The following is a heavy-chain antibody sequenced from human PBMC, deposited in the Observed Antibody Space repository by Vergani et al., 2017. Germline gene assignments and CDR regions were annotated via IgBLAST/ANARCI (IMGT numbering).Heavy chain of an antibody. CDR3: ARDRYCSGGSCYSWFDP. Sequence: QVQLVQSGAEVKKPGSSVKVSCKASGGTFSSYAISWVRQAPGQGLEWMGRIIPILGIANYAQKFQGRVTITADKSTSTAYMELSSLRYEDTAVYYCARDRYCSGGSCYSWFDPWGQGTLVTVSS. CDR2: IIPILGIA. J-gene: IGHJ5*02. D-gene: IGHD2-15*01. CDR1: GGTFSSYA. V-gene: IGHV1-69*04.